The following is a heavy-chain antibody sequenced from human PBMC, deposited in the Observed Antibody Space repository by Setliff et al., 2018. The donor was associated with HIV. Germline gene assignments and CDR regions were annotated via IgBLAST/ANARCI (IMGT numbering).Heavy chain of an antibody. J-gene: IGHJ5*02. Sequence: SETLSLTCTVSGGSISSSSYYWGWIRQPPGKGLEWIGSIYYSGSTYYNPSLKSRVTISVDTSKNQFSLKLSSVTAADTAVYYCARLNGCSGGSCYWGMGRWFDPWGQGTRVIVSS. CDR2: IYYSGST. V-gene: IGHV4-39*01. D-gene: IGHD2-15*01. CDR1: GGSISSSSYY. CDR3: ARLNGCSGGSCYWGMGRWFDP.